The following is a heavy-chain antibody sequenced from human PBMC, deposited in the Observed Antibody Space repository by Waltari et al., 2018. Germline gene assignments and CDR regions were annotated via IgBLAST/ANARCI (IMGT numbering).Heavy chain of an antibody. CDR1: GFIFSRYW. V-gene: IGHV3-74*01. Sequence: EVQLVESGGALVQPGGSLRLSCVASGFIFSRYWMHWVRQGPVKGLMGVSRINSDGSSTTYADSVEGRFTISRDNAKNTLYLQMNSLRAEDTAVYYCAREVGAIDYWGQGTLVTVSS. J-gene: IGHJ4*02. CDR3: AREVGAIDY. CDR2: INSDGSST. D-gene: IGHD1-26*01.